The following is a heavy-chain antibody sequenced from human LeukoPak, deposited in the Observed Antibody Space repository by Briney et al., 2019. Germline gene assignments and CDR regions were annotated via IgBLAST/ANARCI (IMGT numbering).Heavy chain of an antibody. V-gene: IGHV3-66*01. CDR2: IYSGGST. CDR1: GFTVSSNY. J-gene: IGHJ3*02. D-gene: IGHD3-22*01. Sequence: GGSLRLSCAASGFTVSSNYMSWVRQAPGKGLEWVSVIYSGGSTYCADSVKGRFTISRDNSKNTLYLQMNSLRAEDTAVYYCARSSVYDSSGYYHHAFDIWGQGTMVTVSS. CDR3: ARSSVYDSSGYYHHAFDI.